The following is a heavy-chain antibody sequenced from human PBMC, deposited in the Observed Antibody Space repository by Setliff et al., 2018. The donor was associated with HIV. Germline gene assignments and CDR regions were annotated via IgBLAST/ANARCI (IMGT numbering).Heavy chain of an antibody. CDR3: ARRDGYSYGFYFDY. CDR2: IYYSGST. CDR1: GGSISSSTYY. J-gene: IGHJ4*02. D-gene: IGHD5-18*01. Sequence: SETLSLTCTVSGGSISSSTYYWGWIRQPPGKGLEWIGTIYYSGSTYYNPSLKSRLTISVDTSRNQFSLKLSSVTAADTAVYYCARRDGYSYGFYFDYWGQGTLVTVSS. V-gene: IGHV4-39*01.